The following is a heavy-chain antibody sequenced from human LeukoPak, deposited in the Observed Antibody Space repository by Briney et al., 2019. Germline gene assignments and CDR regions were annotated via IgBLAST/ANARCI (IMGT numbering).Heavy chain of an antibody. CDR1: GFTFSSYS. J-gene: IGHJ4*02. V-gene: IGHV3-21*04. CDR2: ISSSSSYI. CDR3: AKRGVGEPQFF. D-gene: IGHD1-14*01. Sequence: GGSLRLSCAASGFTFSSYSMNWVRQAPGKGLEWVSSISSSSSYIYYADSVKGRFTISRDNSKNTLYLQMNSLRAEDTAVYYCAKRGVGEPQFFWGQGTLVTVSS.